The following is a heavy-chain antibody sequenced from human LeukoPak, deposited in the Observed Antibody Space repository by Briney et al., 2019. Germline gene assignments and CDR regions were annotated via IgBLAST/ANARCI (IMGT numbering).Heavy chain of an antibody. Sequence: PGGSLRLSCAASGFIFSDYYMSWVRQAPGKGLEWVSYISSSGSTMFYADSVKGRLTISRDNANNSLYLQMSGLRAEDTAMYYCVRATSGEWLLDYWGQGALVTVSS. D-gene: IGHD3-10*01. CDR3: VRATSGEWLLDY. V-gene: IGHV3-11*01. J-gene: IGHJ4*02. CDR2: ISSSGSTM. CDR1: GFIFSDYY.